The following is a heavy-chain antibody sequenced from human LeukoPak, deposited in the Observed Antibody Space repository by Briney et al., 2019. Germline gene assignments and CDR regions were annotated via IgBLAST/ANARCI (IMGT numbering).Heavy chain of an antibody. CDR2: ISSSSSYI. J-gene: IGHJ4*02. V-gene: IGHV3-21*01. CDR3: ARVGYCGGDCYRWANMGY. Sequence: GGSLRLSCAGSGFSVSSNYMSWVRQAPGKGLEWVSSISSSSSYIYYADSVKGRFTISRDNAKNSLYLQMNSLRAEDTAVYYCARVGYCGGDCYRWANMGYWGQGTLVTVSS. CDR1: GFSVSSNY. D-gene: IGHD2-21*02.